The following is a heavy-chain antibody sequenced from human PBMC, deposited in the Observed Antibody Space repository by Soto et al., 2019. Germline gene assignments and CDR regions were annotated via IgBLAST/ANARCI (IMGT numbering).Heavy chain of an antibody. J-gene: IGHJ4*02. CDR2: ISYDGRNK. D-gene: IGHD3-16*01. Sequence: QVQLVESGGGVVQPGRSLRLSCAASGFTFSSYAMHWVRQAPGKGLEWVAVISYDGRNKYYADSVKGRFTISRDNSKNTRYLQMNSLRAEDTAVYYCARAYEGDYFDYWGQGTLVTVSS. V-gene: IGHV3-30-3*01. CDR3: ARAYEGDYFDY. CDR1: GFTFSSYA.